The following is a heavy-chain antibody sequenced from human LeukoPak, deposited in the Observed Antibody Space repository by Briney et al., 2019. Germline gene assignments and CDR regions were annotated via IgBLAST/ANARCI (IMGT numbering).Heavy chain of an antibody. CDR3: AIPLAEVGATRGVYYMDV. D-gene: IGHD1-26*01. V-gene: IGHV4-59*01. CDR2: IYYSGST. Sequence: SETLSLTCTVSGGSISSYYWSWIRQPPGKGLEWIGYIYYSGSTNYNPSLKSRVTISVDTSKNQFSLKLSSVTAADTAVYYCAIPLAEVGATRGVYYMDVWGKGTTVTVSS. J-gene: IGHJ6*03. CDR1: GGSISSYY.